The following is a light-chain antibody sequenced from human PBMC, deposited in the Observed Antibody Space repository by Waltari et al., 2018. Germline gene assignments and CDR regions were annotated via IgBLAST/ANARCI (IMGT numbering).Light chain of an antibody. Sequence: QSVLTQPPSVSGTPGQRVTISCSGSNSNIGGNFVNWYQQLPGKAPKLLIYIDNQGPSGVPDRFSASKSGTSAALAITGLQSEDEADYYCAVWDDSLGGVFGGGTKLTVL. CDR2: IDN. CDR3: AVWDDSLGGV. V-gene: IGLV1-44*01. CDR1: NSNIGGNF. J-gene: IGLJ3*02.